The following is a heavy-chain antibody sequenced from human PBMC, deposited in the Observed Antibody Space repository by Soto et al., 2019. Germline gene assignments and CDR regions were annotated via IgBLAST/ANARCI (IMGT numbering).Heavy chain of an antibody. D-gene: IGHD1-20*01. CDR3: PERPVKYKWNNPRGGGFDP. CDR2: ISGSGGST. V-gene: IGHV3-23*01. J-gene: IGHJ5*02. CDR1: GFTLSNYV. Sequence: PGGSLRLSCAASGFTLSNYVMSWVRQAPGKGLEWVSAISGSGGSTYYAESVKGRFTISRDNSNNTVFLQMHSLGVEDTAIYYFPERPVKYKWNNPRGGGFDPWGQGTLVTVSS.